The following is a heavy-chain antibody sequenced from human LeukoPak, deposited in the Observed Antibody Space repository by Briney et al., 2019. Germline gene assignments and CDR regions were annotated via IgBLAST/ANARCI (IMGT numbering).Heavy chain of an antibody. CDR1: GYTFTSYA. Sequence: ASVKVSCKASGYTFTSYAMHWVRQAPGQRLEWMGWINAGNGNTKYSQEFQGRVTMTRDMSTSTVYMELSSLRSEDTAVYYCAREGPTVTTSGYYFDYWGQGTLVTVSS. CDR3: AREGPTVTTSGYYFDY. CDR2: INAGNGNT. V-gene: IGHV1-3*03. J-gene: IGHJ4*02. D-gene: IGHD4-17*01.